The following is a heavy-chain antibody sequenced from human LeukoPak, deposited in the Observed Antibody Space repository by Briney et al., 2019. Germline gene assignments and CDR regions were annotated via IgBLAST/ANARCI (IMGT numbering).Heavy chain of an antibody. D-gene: IGHD6-19*01. V-gene: IGHV3-21*01. CDR1: GFTFSSYA. CDR2: ISSSSSYI. CDR3: ARGVAVAGSWGVDY. J-gene: IGHJ4*02. Sequence: GGSLRLSCAASGFTFSSYAMSWVRQAPGKGLEWVSSISSSSSYIYCADSVKGRFTISRDNAKNSLYLQMNSLRAEDTAVYYCARGVAVAGSWGVDYWGQGTLVTVSS.